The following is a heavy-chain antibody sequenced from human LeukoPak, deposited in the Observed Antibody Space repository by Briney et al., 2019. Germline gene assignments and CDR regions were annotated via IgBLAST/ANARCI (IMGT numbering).Heavy chain of an antibody. CDR1: GSPFTSYG. CDR2: INPNSGGT. J-gene: IGHJ4*02. V-gene: IGHV1-2*02. Sequence: ASVTVSCKASGSPFTSYGFSWVRQAPGQGLERMGWINPNSGGTNYAQKFQGRVTMTRDTSISTAYMELSRLRSYDTAVYYCARVGGDSYGYAFDYWGQGTLVTVSS. CDR3: ARVGGDSYGYAFDY. D-gene: IGHD5-18*01.